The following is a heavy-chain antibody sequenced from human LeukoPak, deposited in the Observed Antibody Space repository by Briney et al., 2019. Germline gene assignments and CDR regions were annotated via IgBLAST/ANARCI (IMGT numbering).Heavy chain of an antibody. CDR1: GFTFSTYD. CDR3: ARLRYYAMDG. CDR2: ISSSSRTI. J-gene: IGHJ6*02. Sequence: GGSLRLSCAASGFTFSTYDMNWVRQAPGKGLEWVSYISSSSRTISYAGSVKGRFTISRDNAKNSLYLQMNSLRAEDTAVYYCARLRYYAMDGWGQGTTVTASS. V-gene: IGHV3-48*01.